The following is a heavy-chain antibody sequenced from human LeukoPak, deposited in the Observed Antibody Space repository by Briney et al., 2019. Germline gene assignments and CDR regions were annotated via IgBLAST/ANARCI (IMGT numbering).Heavy chain of an antibody. CDR1: GFTFSSYA. V-gene: IGHV3-23*01. CDR3: AKAYLHYDILTGSDY. Sequence: GGSLRLSCAASGFTFSSYAMSWVRQAPGKGLEWVSAISGGGGSTYYADSVKGRFTISRDNSKNTLYLQMNSLRAEDTAVYYCAKAYLHYDILTGSDYWGQGTLVTVSS. CDR2: ISGGGGST. J-gene: IGHJ4*02. D-gene: IGHD3-9*01.